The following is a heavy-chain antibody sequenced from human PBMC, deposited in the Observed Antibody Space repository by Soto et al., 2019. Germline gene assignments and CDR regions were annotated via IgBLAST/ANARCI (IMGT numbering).Heavy chain of an antibody. Sequence: QLQLQESGSGLVKPSQTLSLTCAVSGGSINSAGYSWSWIRQPPGKGLEWIGYIYHSGSTHYNPSLKSRVTISVGTSENQFSLKLSSVTAADTAVYYCAREGGDGVDYWGQGTLVTVSS. J-gene: IGHJ4*02. D-gene: IGHD3-16*01. CDR2: IYHSGST. CDR1: GGSINSAGYS. CDR3: AREGGDGVDY. V-gene: IGHV4-30-2*05.